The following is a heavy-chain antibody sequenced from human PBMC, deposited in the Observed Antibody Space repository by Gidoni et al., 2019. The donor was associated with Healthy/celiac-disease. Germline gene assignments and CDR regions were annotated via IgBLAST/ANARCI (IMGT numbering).Heavy chain of an antibody. Sequence: GGGLVQPGGSLRLSCAASGFTFSSYAMSGVRQAPGKGLEWVSAISGSGGSTYYADSVKGRFTISRNNSKNTLYLQMNSLRAEDTAVYYCAKDSPSFGELDGDAFDIWGQGTMVTVSS. D-gene: IGHD3-10*01. CDR2: ISGSGGST. J-gene: IGHJ3*02. CDR1: GFTFSSYA. CDR3: AKDSPSFGELDGDAFDI. V-gene: IGHV3-23*01.